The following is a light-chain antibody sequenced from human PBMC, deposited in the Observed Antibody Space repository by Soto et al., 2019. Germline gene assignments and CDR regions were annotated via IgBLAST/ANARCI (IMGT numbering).Light chain of an antibody. CDR3: QQYNSYPWT. CDR1: QNINSW. J-gene: IGKJ1*01. Sequence: DIQMTQSPSTLSASVGDRVNITFRASQNINSWLAWYKQKPRKAPKLLIYKASNLESGVPSRFSGSVSGTEFTLTISSLQPDDFATYYCQQYNSYPWTFGQGTKV. CDR2: KAS. V-gene: IGKV1-5*03.